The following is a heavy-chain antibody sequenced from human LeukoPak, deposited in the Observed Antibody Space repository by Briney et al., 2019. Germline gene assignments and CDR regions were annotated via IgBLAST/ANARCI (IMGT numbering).Heavy chain of an antibody. CDR3: AGAQLWFFGLDY. Sequence: SETPSLTCAVYGGSFSGYYWSWIRQPPGKGLEWIGEINHSGSTNYNPSLKSRVTISVDTSKNQFSLKLSSVTAADTAVYYCAGAQLWFFGLDYWGQGTLVTVSS. J-gene: IGHJ4*02. V-gene: IGHV4-34*01. CDR1: GGSFSGYY. CDR2: INHSGST. D-gene: IGHD5-18*01.